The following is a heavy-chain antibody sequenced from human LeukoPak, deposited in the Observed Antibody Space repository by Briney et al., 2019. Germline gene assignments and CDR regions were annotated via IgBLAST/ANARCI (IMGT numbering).Heavy chain of an antibody. CDR1: GFTFTTYP. CDR2: DGSGK. Sequence: PGRSLRLSCAASGFTFTTYPMHWVRQSPGKGLEWVAVDGSGKYYTDSAKGRFTISRDNSRNTLYLQMNSLRAEDTAVYYCAREWADSYSSGSHYCFDYWGQGTLVTVSS. CDR3: AREWADSYSSGSHYCFDY. J-gene: IGHJ4*02. D-gene: IGHD3-10*01. V-gene: IGHV3-30*04.